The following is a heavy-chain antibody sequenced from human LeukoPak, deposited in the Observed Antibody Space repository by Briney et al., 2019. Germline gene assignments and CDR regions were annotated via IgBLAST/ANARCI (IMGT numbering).Heavy chain of an antibody. V-gene: IGHV3-23*01. D-gene: IGHD3/OR15-3a*01. CDR2: ISGSGGRT. J-gene: IGHJ4*02. Sequence: GGSLRLSCAASGLTFSSYAMSWVRQAPGKGLEWVSAISGSGGRTYYADSVKGRFTISRDNSKNTLYLQMNSLRAEDTATYYCAKDHTLWAGAYYFDYWGQGALVTASS. CDR1: GLTFSSYA. CDR3: AKDHTLWAGAYYFDY.